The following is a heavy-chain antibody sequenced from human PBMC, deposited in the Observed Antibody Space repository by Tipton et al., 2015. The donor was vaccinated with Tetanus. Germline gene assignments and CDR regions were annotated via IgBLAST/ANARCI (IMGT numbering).Heavy chain of an antibody. CDR2: ADYSGAST. J-gene: IGHJ6*04. Sequence: SLRLSCVASGFTFSNYGMSWIRQAPGKGLEWVSDADYSGASTFYADSVKGRFTISRDNSKNTLSLQLNSLRADDTAIYYCAKEALGVLNLWGKGTTVIVSS. V-gene: IGHV3-23*01. D-gene: IGHD1-14*01. CDR1: GFTFSNYG. CDR3: AKEALGVLNL.